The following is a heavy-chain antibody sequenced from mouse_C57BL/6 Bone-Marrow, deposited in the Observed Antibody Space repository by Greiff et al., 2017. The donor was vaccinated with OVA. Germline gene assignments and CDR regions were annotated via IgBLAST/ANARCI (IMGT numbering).Heavy chain of an antibody. D-gene: IGHD6-1*01. CDR3: ARRSLYAWLAD. CDR1: GYTFTSYW. V-gene: IGHV1-61*01. CDR2: ISPSASET. J-gene: IGHJ3*01. Sequence: QVQLKQPGAALVRPGSSVTLSCTASGYTFTSYWMDWVKQRPGHGLAWIGNISPSASETHYNQKFKDKATLTVDKSSSTAYMQLSSLTSEGSAVYYCARRSLYAWLADWGQGTLVTVSA.